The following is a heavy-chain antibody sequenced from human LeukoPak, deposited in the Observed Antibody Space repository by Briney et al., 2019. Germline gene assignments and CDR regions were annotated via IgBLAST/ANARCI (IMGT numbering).Heavy chain of an antibody. V-gene: IGHV4-4*07. CDR2: IYSTGSTGST. CDR3: ARGISTAPERSFDI. D-gene: IGHD2-2*01. Sequence: KTSETLSLTCSVSGGSISFYYWSWIRQSAAKGLEWIGRIYSTGSTGSTDYNPSLKSRVTVSVGTSKNQFSLKMSSVTAADTAVYYCARGISTAPERSFDIWGQGTMVTVSS. CDR1: GGSISFYY. J-gene: IGHJ3*02.